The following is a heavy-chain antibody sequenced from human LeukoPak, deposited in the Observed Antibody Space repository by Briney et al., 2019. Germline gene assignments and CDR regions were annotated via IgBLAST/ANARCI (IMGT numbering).Heavy chain of an antibody. D-gene: IGHD3-10*01. CDR2: IYYSGST. V-gene: IGHV4-39*01. Sequence: SETLSLTCTVSGGSISSSSHYWGWIRQPPGKGLEWIGSIYYSGSTYYNPSLKSRVTISVDTSKNQFSLKLSSVTAADTAVYYCARKFGKEYFDYWGQGTLVTVSS. CDR3: ARKFGKEYFDY. J-gene: IGHJ4*02. CDR1: GGSISSSSHY.